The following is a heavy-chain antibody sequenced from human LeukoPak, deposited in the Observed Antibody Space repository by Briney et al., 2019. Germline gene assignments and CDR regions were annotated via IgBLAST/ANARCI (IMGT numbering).Heavy chain of an antibody. CDR2: IHNSGST. D-gene: IGHD3-9*01. J-gene: IGHJ4*02. CDR3: ARHSYDILTGYYTKTFDY. CDR1: GGSISSYY. Sequence: SETLSLTCTFSGGSISSYYWSWIRQPAGKGLEWIGRIHNSGSTNYNPSLKSRVTMSVDTSKNQFSLKLSSVTAADTAVYYCARHSYDILTGYYTKTFDYWGQGTLVTVSS. V-gene: IGHV4-4*07.